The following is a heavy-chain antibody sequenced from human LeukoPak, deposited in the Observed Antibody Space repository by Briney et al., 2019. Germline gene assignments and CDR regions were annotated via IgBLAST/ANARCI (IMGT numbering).Heavy chain of an antibody. J-gene: IGHJ4*02. Sequence: PGGSLRLSCAASGFTFSSYAMSWVRQAPGKGLEWVSGINWNGGSTGYADSVKGRFTISRDNAKNSLYLQMNSLRAEDTALYYCARGGYSSGWRFDYWGQGTLVTVSS. D-gene: IGHD6-19*01. CDR3: ARGGYSSGWRFDY. V-gene: IGHV3-20*04. CDR2: INWNGGST. CDR1: GFTFSSYA.